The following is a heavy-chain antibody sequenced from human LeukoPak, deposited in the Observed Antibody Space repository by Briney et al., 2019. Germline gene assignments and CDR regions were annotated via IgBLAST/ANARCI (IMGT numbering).Heavy chain of an antibody. J-gene: IGHJ4*02. CDR2: ISGSGGST. V-gene: IGHV3-23*01. D-gene: IGHD1-20*01. CDR1: GFAFSSYA. Sequence: GGSLRLSCAASGFAFSSYAMSWVRQAPGKGLEWVSAISGSGGSTYYADSVKGRFTISRDNSKNTLYLQMNSLRAEDTAVYYCAEAPYNYYFDYWGQGTLVTVSS. CDR3: AEAPYNYYFDY.